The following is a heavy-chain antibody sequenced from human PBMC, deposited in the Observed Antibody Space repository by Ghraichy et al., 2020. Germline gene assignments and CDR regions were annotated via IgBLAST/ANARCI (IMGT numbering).Heavy chain of an antibody. CDR3: ARGRSGSQTDGLDV. Sequence: GGSLRLSCAASGFTFSDYSLNWVRQAPGKGLEWVSYISSSSGTIYYAESVQGRFTISRDNAKNSLHLQMNSLRDEDTAVYYCARGRSGSQTDGLDVWGQGTTVTVS. D-gene: IGHD6-25*01. CDR2: ISSSSGTI. V-gene: IGHV3-48*02. CDR1: GFTFSDYS. J-gene: IGHJ6*02.